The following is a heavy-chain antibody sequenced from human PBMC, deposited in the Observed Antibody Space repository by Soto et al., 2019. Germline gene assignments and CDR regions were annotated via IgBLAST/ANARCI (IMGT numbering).Heavy chain of an antibody. CDR1: GFTFSSYA. CDR2: ISYDGSNK. D-gene: IGHD5-12*01. CDR3: GREVVATIDDNWFDP. J-gene: IGHJ5*02. V-gene: IGHV3-30-3*01. Sequence: QVQLVASGGGVVQPGRSLRLSCAASGFTFSSYAMHWVRQAPGKGLEWEAVISYDGSNKYYADSLKGRFTISRDNSKNTLYLQMNSLRAEDTAVYYCGREVVATIDDNWFDPWGQGTVVTVSS.